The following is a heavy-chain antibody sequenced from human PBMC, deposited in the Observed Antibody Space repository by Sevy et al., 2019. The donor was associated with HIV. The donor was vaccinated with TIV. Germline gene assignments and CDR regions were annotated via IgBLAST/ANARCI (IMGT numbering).Heavy chain of an antibody. CDR2: MRPNSGET. Sequence: ASVKVSCKASRSTFISNDINWVRQASGQGLGWMGWMRPNSGETGYAQKFQGTVTMTRNTSTSTAYMELSSLRSEETAVYYCAQGYYLTWWGQGTPVTVSS. D-gene: IGHD3-16*01. CDR3: AQGYYLTW. CDR1: RSTFISND. V-gene: IGHV1-8*01. J-gene: IGHJ4*02.